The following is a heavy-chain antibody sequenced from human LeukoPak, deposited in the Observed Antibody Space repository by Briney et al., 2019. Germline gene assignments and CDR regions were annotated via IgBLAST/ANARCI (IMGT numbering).Heavy chain of an antibody. CDR1: GFTFSSYG. CDR3: AKSEVAAATDY. CDR2: IWYDGSNK. D-gene: IGHD6-13*01. J-gene: IGHJ4*02. V-gene: IGHV3-33*06. Sequence: PGGSLRLSCAASGFTFSSYGMHWVRQAPGKGLEGVAVIWYDGSNKYYADSVKGRFTISRDNSKNTLYLQMNSLRAEDTAVYYCAKSEVAAATDYWGQGTLVTVSS.